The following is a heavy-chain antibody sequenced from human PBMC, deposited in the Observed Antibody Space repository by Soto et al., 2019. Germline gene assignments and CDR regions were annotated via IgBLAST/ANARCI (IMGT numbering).Heavy chain of an antibody. CDR3: ARIRGWGWLGPNDY. D-gene: IGHD3-10*01. J-gene: IGHJ4*02. CDR2: IFSNDAK. Sequence: SGPTLVNPTETLTLTCTVSGFSLSNARMSVSWIRQPPGKALEWLAHIFSNDAKSYSASLKNRLTISKDTSKSQVVLTMTKMDPVDTATYYCARIRGWGWLGPNDYWGQGTLATVSS. V-gene: IGHV2-26*01. CDR1: GFSLSNARMS.